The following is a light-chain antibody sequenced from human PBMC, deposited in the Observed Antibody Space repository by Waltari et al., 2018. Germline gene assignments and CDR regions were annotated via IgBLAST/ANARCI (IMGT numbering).Light chain of an antibody. V-gene: IGKV2-30*02. Sequence: DVVMTQSPLSLPVTLGQAASISCNSSQSLVHSDGNTNLKWCQQRPGQSPRRLIYRVSNRDSGVPDRFSGSGSGTDFTLKISRVEAEDVGVYYCMQGTHWPYTFGQGTKLDIK. J-gene: IGKJ2*01. CDR2: RVS. CDR1: QSLVHSDGNTN. CDR3: MQGTHWPYT.